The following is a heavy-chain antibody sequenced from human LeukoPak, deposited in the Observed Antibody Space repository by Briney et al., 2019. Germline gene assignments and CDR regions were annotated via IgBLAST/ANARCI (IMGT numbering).Heavy chain of an antibody. D-gene: IGHD3-9*01. V-gene: IGHV4-4*07. CDR2: IYTSGST. J-gene: IGHJ4*02. Sequence: PSETLSLTCTVSGGSISSYYWSWIRQPAGKGLEWIGRIYTSGSTNYNPSLKSRVTMSVDTSKNQYSLKLSSVTAADTAVYYCASAYYDILTGYFDYWGQGTLVTVSS. CDR1: GGSISSYY. CDR3: ASAYYDILTGYFDY.